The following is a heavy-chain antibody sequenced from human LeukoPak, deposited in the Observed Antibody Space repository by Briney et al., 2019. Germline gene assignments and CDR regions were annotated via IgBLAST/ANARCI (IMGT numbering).Heavy chain of an antibody. J-gene: IGHJ4*02. CDR2: IDPSDSYT. V-gene: IGHV5-10-1*01. CDR3: ARPIGSSFDY. Sequence: GESLRISCKGFGYSFSSYWISCVRQMPGKGLEWMGRIDPSDSYTNYSPSFQGHVTISADKSISTAYLQWSSLKASDSAMYYCARPIGSSFDYWGQGTLVTVSS. D-gene: IGHD6-6*01. CDR1: GYSFSSYW.